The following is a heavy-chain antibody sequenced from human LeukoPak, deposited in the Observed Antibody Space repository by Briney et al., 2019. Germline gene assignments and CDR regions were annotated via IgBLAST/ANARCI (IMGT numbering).Heavy chain of an antibody. D-gene: IGHD3-9*01. J-gene: IGHJ4*02. CDR3: AREPYYDILTGYYSDY. V-gene: IGHV4-30-4*08. CDR1: GFTFSDYY. Sequence: LRLSCAASGFTFSDYYRSWIRQPPGKGLEWIGYIYYSGSTYYNPSLKSRVTISVDTSKNQFSLKLSSVTAADTAVYYCAREPYYDILTGYYSDYWGQGTLVTVSS. CDR2: IYYSGST.